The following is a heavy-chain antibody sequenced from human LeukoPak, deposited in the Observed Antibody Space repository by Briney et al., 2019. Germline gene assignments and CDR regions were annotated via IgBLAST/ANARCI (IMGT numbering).Heavy chain of an antibody. V-gene: IGHV4-59*01. CDR3: AREVGRLSDAFDI. J-gene: IGHJ3*02. CDR1: GGSISSYF. Sequence: SETLSLTCTLSGGSISSYFWSWIRQPPGKGLEWIGYIYYTGSTNYNPSLKSRVTISVDTSKNQFSLRLSSVTAADTAAYYCAREVGRLSDAFDIWGQGTMVTVSS. CDR2: IYYTGST. D-gene: IGHD2-15*01.